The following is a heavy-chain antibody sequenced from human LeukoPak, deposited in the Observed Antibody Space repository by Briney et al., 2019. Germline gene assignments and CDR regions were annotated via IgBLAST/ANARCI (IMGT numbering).Heavy chain of an antibody. J-gene: IGHJ3*02. Sequence: GGSLRLSCAASGFTFSSYAMSWVRQAPGKGLEWVAAISGSGGRTNYADPVKGRFIISRDNSKNTLYLQMNSLRAEDTAVYYCARGGSYLSAFDIWGQGTMVTVSS. CDR1: GFTFSSYA. D-gene: IGHD1-26*01. CDR2: ISGSGGRT. V-gene: IGHV3-23*01. CDR3: ARGGSYLSAFDI.